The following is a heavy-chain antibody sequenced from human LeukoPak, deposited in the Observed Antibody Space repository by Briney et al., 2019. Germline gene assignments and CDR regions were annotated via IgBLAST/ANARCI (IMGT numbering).Heavy chain of an antibody. J-gene: IGHJ4*02. V-gene: IGHV4-4*09. CDR2: IYTSGST. Sequence: SETLSLTCTVSGGSISSYYWSWIRQPPGKGLEWIGYIYTSGSTNYNPSLKSRVTISVDTSKNQFFLKLSSVTAADTAVYYCARLGYYKFVDYWGQGTLVTVSS. CDR1: GGSISSYY. D-gene: IGHD2/OR15-2a*01. CDR3: ARLGYYKFVDY.